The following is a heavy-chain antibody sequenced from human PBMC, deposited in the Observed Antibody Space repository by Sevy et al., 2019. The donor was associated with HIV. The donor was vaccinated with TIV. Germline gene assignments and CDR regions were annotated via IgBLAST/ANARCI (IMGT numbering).Heavy chain of an antibody. CDR1: GFTFSSYS. J-gene: IGHJ4*01. CDR3: ARPDLSGWYFDF. V-gene: IGHV3-48*01. Sequence: GGSLRLSCVASGFTFSSYSMNWVRQAPGKGLEWVSYISSSSDSSRTLYYADSVKGRFSNSRDNAKNSVHLQMTSLRFEDTAVYYCARPDLSGWYFDFWGQGTLVTVSS. D-gene: IGHD6-19*01. CDR2: ISSSSDSSRTL.